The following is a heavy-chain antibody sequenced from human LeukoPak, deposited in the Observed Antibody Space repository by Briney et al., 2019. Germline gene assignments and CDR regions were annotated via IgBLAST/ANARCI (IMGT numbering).Heavy chain of an antibody. J-gene: IGHJ4*02. CDR1: GFTFSSYA. Sequence: GGSLRLSCAASGFTFSSYAMHWVRQAPGKGLEYVSAISSNGGSTYYANSVKGRFTISRDNSKNTLYLQMGSLRAEDMAVYYCARVSRGGVGDYWGKEPLFTVS. D-gene: IGHD1-26*01. V-gene: IGHV3-64*01. CDR3: ARVSRGGVGDY. CDR2: ISSNGGST.